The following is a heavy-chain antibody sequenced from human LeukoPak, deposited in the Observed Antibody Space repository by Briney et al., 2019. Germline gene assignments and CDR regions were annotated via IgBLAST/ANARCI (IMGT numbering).Heavy chain of an antibody. CDR2: IKQDGSEK. J-gene: IGHJ4*02. Sequence: PGGSLRLSCAASGFTFSSYWMSWVRQAPGKGLEWVANIKQDGSEKYYVDSVKGRFTISRDNAKNSLYLQMNSLRAEDTAVYYCARTRFLEWLQTAYFDYWGQGTLVTVSS. D-gene: IGHD3-3*01. V-gene: IGHV3-7*01. CDR1: GFTFSSYW. CDR3: ARTRFLEWLQTAYFDY.